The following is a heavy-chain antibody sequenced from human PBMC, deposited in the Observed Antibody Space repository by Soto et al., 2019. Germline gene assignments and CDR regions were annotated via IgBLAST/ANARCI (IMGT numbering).Heavy chain of an antibody. CDR1: GYSFAGYW. CDR2: IDPSDSQT. J-gene: IGHJ4*02. CDR3: ARQIYDSDTGPNFKYYFDS. Sequence: EVRLEQSGAEVKKSGESLTISCKGSGYSFAGYWITWVRQKPGKGLEWMGRIDPSDSQTYYSPSFRGHVTISVTKSITTVFLQWSSLRASDTVMYYCARQIYDSDTGPNFKYYFDSWGQGTPVTVSS. D-gene: IGHD3-22*01. V-gene: IGHV5-10-1*03.